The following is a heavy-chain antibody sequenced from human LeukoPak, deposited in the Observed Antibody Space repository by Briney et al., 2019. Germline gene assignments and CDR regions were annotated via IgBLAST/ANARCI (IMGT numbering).Heavy chain of an antibody. CDR1: GFTFSSYG. CDR3: ARVRSSGYYFNFDY. Sequence: GGSLRLSCAASGFTFSSYGMHWVRQAPGKGLEWVAVIWYDGSNKYYADSVKGRFTISRDNSKNTQYLQLNSLRAEDTAVYYCARVRSSGYYFNFDYWGQGTLVTVSS. V-gene: IGHV3-33*01. J-gene: IGHJ4*02. CDR2: IWYDGSNK. D-gene: IGHD3-22*01.